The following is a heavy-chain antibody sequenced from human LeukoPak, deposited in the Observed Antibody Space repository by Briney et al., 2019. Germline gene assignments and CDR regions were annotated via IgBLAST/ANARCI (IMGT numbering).Heavy chain of an antibody. CDR1: GGTFSSYA. CDR3: ASYYSSGWDFDY. Sequence: SVKVSYKASGGTFSSYAISWVRRAPGQGLEWMGGIIPIFGTANYAQKFQGRVTITADESTSTAYMELSSLRSEDTAVYYCASYYSSGWDFDYWGQGTLVTVSS. J-gene: IGHJ4*02. D-gene: IGHD6-19*01. CDR2: IIPIFGTA. V-gene: IGHV1-69*13.